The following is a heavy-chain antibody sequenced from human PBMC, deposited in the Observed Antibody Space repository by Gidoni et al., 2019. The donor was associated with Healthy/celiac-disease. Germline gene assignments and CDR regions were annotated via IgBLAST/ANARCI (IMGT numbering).Heavy chain of an antibody. Sequence: EVQLLESGGGLVQPGGSLRLSCAASGFTFSSYAMSWVRQAPGKGLEWVSAISGSGGSTYYADSVKGRFTISRDNSKNTLYLQMNSLRAEDAAVYYCAKDYGLLEGVDYWGQGTLVTVSS. V-gene: IGHV3-23*01. CDR1: GFTFSSYA. J-gene: IGHJ4*02. D-gene: IGHD2-15*01. CDR3: AKDYGLLEGVDY. CDR2: ISGSGGST.